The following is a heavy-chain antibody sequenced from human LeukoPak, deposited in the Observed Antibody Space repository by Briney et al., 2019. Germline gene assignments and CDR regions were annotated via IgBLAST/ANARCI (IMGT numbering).Heavy chain of an antibody. CDR3: AREDNLGSGSSPNDY. D-gene: IGHD6-19*01. J-gene: IGHJ4*02. CDR1: GYTFTSYG. CDR2: ISAYNGNT. V-gene: IGHV1-18*01. Sequence: GASVKVSCKASGYTFTSYGISWVRQAPGQGLEWVGWISAYNGNTNYARKLQGRVTMTTDTSTSTAYMELRSLRSDDTAVYYCAREDNLGSGSSPNDYWGQGTLVTVSS.